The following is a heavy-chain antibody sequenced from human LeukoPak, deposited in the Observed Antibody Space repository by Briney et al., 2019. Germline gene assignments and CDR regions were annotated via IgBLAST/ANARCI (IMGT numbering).Heavy chain of an antibody. D-gene: IGHD3-22*01. CDR1: GFTVSSNY. Sequence: GGSLRLSCAASGFTVSSNYMSWVRQAPGKGLEWVSVIYGGGSTYYADSVKGRFTISRDNSKNTLYLQMNSLRAEDTAVYYCARHYYDSSGYYLAYFDYWGQGTLVTVSS. CDR3: ARHYYDSSGYYLAYFDY. V-gene: IGHV3-66*04. J-gene: IGHJ4*02. CDR2: IYGGGST.